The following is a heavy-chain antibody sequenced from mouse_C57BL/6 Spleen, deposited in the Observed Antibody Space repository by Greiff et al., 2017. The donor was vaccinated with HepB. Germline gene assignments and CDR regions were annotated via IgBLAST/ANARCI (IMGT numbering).Heavy chain of an antibody. CDR1: GYTFTSYW. J-gene: IGHJ3*01. CDR2: IYPGSGST. V-gene: IGHV1-55*01. D-gene: IGHD1-1*01. CDR3: ARGNYGSAWFAY. Sequence: QVQLQQPWAELVKPGASVKMSCKASGYTFTSYWITWVKQRPGQGLEWIGDIYPGSGSTNYNEKFKSKATLTVDTSSSTAYMQLSSLTSEDSAVYYCARGNYGSAWFAYWGQGTLVTVSA.